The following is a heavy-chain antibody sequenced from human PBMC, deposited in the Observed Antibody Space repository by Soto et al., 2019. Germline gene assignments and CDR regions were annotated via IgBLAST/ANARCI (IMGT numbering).Heavy chain of an antibody. J-gene: IGHJ5*02. D-gene: IGHD2-2*01. Sequence: GASVKVSCKASGYTFTGYYMHWVRQAPGQGLEWMGWINPNSGGTNYAQKFQGRVTMTRDTSISTAYMELSRLRSDDTAVYYCAILGYCSSTSCPFDPWGQGTLVTVSS. CDR3: AILGYCSSTSCPFDP. CDR1: GYTFTGYY. V-gene: IGHV1-2*02. CDR2: INPNSGGT.